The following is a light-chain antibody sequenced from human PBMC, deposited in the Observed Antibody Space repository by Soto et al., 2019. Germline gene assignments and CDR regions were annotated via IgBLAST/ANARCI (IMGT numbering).Light chain of an antibody. CDR2: DAA. Sequence: DIQVTRSPFPLAASVGDRVPIPCRASQSLSSWLAWYQHKPGQAPKLLIYDAASLENGVPSSCGGSGAGTEVTPTIISRQHDDDATYYCRQHNNYSPLTXGQGTKVDIK. J-gene: IGKJ1*01. CDR3: RQHNNYSPLT. V-gene: IGKV1-5*01. CDR1: QSLSSW.